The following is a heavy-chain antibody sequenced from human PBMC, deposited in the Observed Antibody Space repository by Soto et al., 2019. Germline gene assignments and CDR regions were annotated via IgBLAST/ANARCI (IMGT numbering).Heavy chain of an antibody. V-gene: IGHV4-31*03. CDR1: GGSISSGGYY. Sequence: SETLSLTCTVSGGSISSGGYYWSWIRHHPGKGLEWIGYIYYSGSTYYNPSLKSRVTISVDTSKNQFSLKLSSVTAADTAVYYCARRGTAYDEGTGNFDFWGQGTLVTVSS. CDR2: IYYSGST. CDR3: ARRGTAYDEGTGNFDF. D-gene: IGHD1-7*01. J-gene: IGHJ4*02.